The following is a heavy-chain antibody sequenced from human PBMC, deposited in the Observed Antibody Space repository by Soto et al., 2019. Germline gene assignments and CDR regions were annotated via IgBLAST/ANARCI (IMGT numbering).Heavy chain of an antibody. CDR3: AKEYYDFWSGYYEPYGMDV. J-gene: IGHJ6*02. V-gene: IGHV3-30*18. CDR1: GFTFRSYG. CDR2: ISYDGSNK. Sequence: GGSLRLSCAASGFTFRSYGMHWVRQAPGKGLEWVAVISYDGSNKYYADSVKGRFTISRDNSKNTLYLQMNSLRAEDTAVYYCAKEYYDFWSGYYEPYGMDVWGQGTTVTVS. D-gene: IGHD3-3*01.